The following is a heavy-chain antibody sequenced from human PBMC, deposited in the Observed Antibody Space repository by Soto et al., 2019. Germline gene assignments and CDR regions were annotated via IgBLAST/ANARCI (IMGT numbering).Heavy chain of an antibody. J-gene: IGHJ4*02. Sequence: ASVKVSCKASGYTFTSYGISWVRQAPGQGLEWMGWISAYNGNTNYAQKLQGRVTMTTDTSTSTAYMELRSLRSDDTAVYYCARERPPSMFGVVITPAYFDYWGQGTLVTVSS. CDR2: ISAYNGNT. CDR3: ARERPPSMFGVVITPAYFDY. CDR1: GYTFTSYG. V-gene: IGHV1-18*01. D-gene: IGHD3-3*01.